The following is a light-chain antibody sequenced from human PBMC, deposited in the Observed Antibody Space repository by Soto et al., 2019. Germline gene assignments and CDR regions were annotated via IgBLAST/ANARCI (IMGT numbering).Light chain of an antibody. CDR1: QSVSSN. J-gene: IGKJ1*01. Sequence: EIVMTQSPATLSVSPGERATLSCRASQSVSSNLAWYQQKPGQAPRLLIYGASTRATGIPARFSGSGSGTEFTLTITSLQSEDFEVYYGQHYNNWPRTFGQGTKVEIK. CDR2: GAS. V-gene: IGKV3-15*01. CDR3: QHYNNWPRT.